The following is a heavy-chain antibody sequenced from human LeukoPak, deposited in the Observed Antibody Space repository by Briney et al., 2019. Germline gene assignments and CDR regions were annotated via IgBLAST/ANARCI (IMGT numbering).Heavy chain of an antibody. CDR3: AHSGKYYDFDY. CDR2: INHSGST. Sequence: SETLSLTCAVYGGSFSGYYWSWIRQPPGKGLEWIGEINHSGSTNYNPSLKSRVTISVDTSKNQFSLKLSSVTAADTAVYFCAHSGKYYDFDYWGQGTLVTVSS. CDR1: GGSFSGYY. D-gene: IGHD1-26*01. J-gene: IGHJ4*02. V-gene: IGHV4-34*01.